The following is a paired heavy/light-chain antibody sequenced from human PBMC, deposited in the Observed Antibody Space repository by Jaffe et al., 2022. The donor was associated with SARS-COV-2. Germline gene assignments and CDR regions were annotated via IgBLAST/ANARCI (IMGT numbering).Light chain of an antibody. CDR2: DAS. CDR3: QQYGSSRIT. V-gene: IGKV3D-20*01. Sequence: EIVLTQSPATLSLSPGERATLSCGASQSVSSSYLAWYQQKPGLAPRLLIYDASSRATGIPDRFSGSGSGTDFTLTISRLEPEDFAVYYCQQYGSSRITFGPGTKVDIK. CDR1: QSVSSSY. J-gene: IGKJ3*01.
Heavy chain of an antibody. J-gene: IGHJ2*01. CDR1: GFTFSDYY. V-gene: IGHV3-11*01. D-gene: IGHD5-18*01. Sequence: QVQLVESGGGLVKPGGSLRLSCAASGFTFSDYYMSWIRQAPGKGLEWVSYISSSGSTIYYADSVKGRFTISRDNAKNSLYLQMNSLRAEDTAVYYCARDCGYSYGYWSPPSWYFDLWGRGTLVTVSS. CDR3: ARDCGYSYGYWSPPSWYFDL. CDR2: ISSSGSTI.